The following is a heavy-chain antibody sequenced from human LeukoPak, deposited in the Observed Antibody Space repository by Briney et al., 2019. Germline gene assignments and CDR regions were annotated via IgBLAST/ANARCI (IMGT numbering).Heavy chain of an antibody. CDR3: ISKPNTGYDILTGYSPFDY. CDR1: GFTFSNAW. J-gene: IGHJ4*02. CDR2: IKSKTDGGTT. Sequence: GGSLRLSCAASGFTFSNAWMSWVRQAPGKGLEWVGRIKSKTDGGTTDYAVPVKGRFTISRDDSKNTLYLQMNSLKTEDTAVYYCISKPNTGYDILTGYSPFDYWGQGTLVTVSS. V-gene: IGHV3-15*01. D-gene: IGHD3-9*01.